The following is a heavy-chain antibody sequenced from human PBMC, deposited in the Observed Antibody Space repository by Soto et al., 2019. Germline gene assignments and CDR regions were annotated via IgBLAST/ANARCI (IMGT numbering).Heavy chain of an antibody. D-gene: IGHD2-15*01. CDR1: GYTFTSYA. CDR2: INAGNGNT. V-gene: IGHV1-3*01. Sequence: QVQLVQSGAEVKKPGASVKVSCKASGYTFTSYAMHWVRQAPGQRLEWMGWINAGNGNTKYSQKFQGRVTITRDTSASTAYMELSSLRSEDTAVYYFARDVYCSGGSCYNWFDPWGQGPLVTVSS. J-gene: IGHJ5*02. CDR3: ARDVYCSGGSCYNWFDP.